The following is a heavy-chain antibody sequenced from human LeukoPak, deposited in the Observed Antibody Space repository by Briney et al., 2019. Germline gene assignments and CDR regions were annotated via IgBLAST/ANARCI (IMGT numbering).Heavy chain of an antibody. D-gene: IGHD2-21*02. CDR3: ARSICGGDCYSVAFDT. Sequence: GGSLRLSCAASGFSFSTYSMNWVRQAPGKGLEWVSSISRNSRYIYYADSMRGRFTISRDNAKNPLYLQMNSLKPEDTAVYYCARSICGGDCYSVAFDTWGQGTMVTVSS. CDR2: ISRNSRYI. J-gene: IGHJ3*02. V-gene: IGHV3-21*06. CDR1: GFSFSTYS.